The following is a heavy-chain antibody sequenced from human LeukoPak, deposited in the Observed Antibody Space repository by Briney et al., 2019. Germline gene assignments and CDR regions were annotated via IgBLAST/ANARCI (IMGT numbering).Heavy chain of an antibody. CDR3: ARVQESQIDYYFDY. J-gene: IGHJ4*02. D-gene: IGHD3-9*01. Sequence: PSETLSLTCTVSGGSISSYYWSWIRQPPGKGLEWIGYIYYSGSTNYNPSLKSRVTISVDTSKNQFSLKLSSVTAADTAVYYCARVQESQIDYYFDYRGQGTLVTVSS. V-gene: IGHV4-59*01. CDR2: IYYSGST. CDR1: GGSISSYY.